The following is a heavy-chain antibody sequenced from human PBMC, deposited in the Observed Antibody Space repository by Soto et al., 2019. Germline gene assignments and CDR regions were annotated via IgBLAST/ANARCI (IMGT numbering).Heavy chain of an antibody. V-gene: IGHV3-49*05. CDR3: TRAAGVYDYVWGSYRSDYYGMDV. CDR2: IRSKAYGGTT. Sequence: EVQLVESGGGLVKPGRSLRLSCTASGFTFGDYAMSWFRQAPGKGLEWVGFIRSKAYGGTTEYAASVKGRFTISRDDSKSIAYLQMNSLKTEDAAVYYCTRAAGVYDYVWGSYRSDYYGMDVWGQGTTVTVSS. D-gene: IGHD3-16*02. CDR1: GFTFGDYA. J-gene: IGHJ6*02.